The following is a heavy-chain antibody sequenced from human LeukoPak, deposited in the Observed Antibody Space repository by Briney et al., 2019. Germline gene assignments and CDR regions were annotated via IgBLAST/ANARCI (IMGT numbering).Heavy chain of an antibody. CDR1: GGSFSGYY. Sequence: SETLSLTCAVYGGSFSGYYWSWIRQPPGKGLEWIGEINHSGSTNYNPSLKSRVTISVDTSKNQFSLKLGSVTAADTAVYYCARGVYYFDYWGQGTLVTVSS. CDR3: ARGVYYFDY. V-gene: IGHV4-34*01. CDR2: INHSGST. J-gene: IGHJ4*02.